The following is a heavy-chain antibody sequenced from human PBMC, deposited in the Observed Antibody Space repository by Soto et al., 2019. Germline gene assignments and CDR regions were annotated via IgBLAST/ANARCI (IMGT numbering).Heavy chain of an antibody. Sequence: SVKVSCKSSGGTFSSYAISWVRQAPGQGLEWMGGVIPVFGLATYAQKVQGRVTITADKSTNTAYMEVSSLRSEDTAVYYCARGKSYYGSGKGIYDYYSLDVWGQGTTGTVS. CDR2: VIPVFGLA. V-gene: IGHV1-69*10. CDR3: ARGKSYYGSGKGIYDYYSLDV. D-gene: IGHD3-10*01. J-gene: IGHJ6*02. CDR1: GGTFSSYA.